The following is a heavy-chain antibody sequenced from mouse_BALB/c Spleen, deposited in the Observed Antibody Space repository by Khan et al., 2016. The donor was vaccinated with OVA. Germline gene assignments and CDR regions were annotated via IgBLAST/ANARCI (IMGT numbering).Heavy chain of an antibody. Sequence: QIQLVQSGPELKKPGETVKISCKASGYSFTNYVMNWVKQAPGKGLKWMGWINTYIGEPIYSDDFKGRFSFSLETSASTAYLHINNLKNEDTATYFCARGNSDFDYWGQGTTLTVSS. V-gene: IGHV9-3-1*01. CDR1: GYSFTNYV. CDR3: ARGNSDFDY. D-gene: IGHD2-1*01. CDR2: INTYIGEP. J-gene: IGHJ2*01.